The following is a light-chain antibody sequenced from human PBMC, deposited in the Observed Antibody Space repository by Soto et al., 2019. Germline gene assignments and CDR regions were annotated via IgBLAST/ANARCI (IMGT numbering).Light chain of an antibody. V-gene: IGKV1-9*01. CDR3: QQLNSHPRK. Sequence: DIPLTQSPSFLSASVGDRVTITCRASQGMSSYLAWYQQKPGKAPKLLIYAASTLQSGVPSRLSGSGSGTEFTLTISSLQPEDFATYYCQQLNSHPRKFGQGTKVEIK. CDR2: AAS. CDR1: QGMSSY. J-gene: IGKJ1*01.